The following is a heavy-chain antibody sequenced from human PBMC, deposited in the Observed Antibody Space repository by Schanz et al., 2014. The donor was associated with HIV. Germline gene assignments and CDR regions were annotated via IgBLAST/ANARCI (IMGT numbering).Heavy chain of an antibody. CDR2: ISSSSTTR. CDR1: GFTFSSYG. CDR3: ARSPSYGMDV. V-gene: IGHV3-48*02. Sequence: EVQLVESGGGVVQPGRSLRLSCAVSGFTFSSYGMHWVRQAPGKGLEWVSYISSSSTTRHYADSVKGRFTISRDNAKNSLSLQMNSLRDEDTAVYYCARSPSYGMDVWGQGTTVTVSS. J-gene: IGHJ6*02.